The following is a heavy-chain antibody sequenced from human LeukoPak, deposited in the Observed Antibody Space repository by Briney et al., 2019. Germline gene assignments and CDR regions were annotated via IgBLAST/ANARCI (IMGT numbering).Heavy chain of an antibody. Sequence: SETLSLTCAVYGGSFSGYYWSWIRQPPGKGLEWIGEINHSGSTNYNPSLKGRVTISVDTSKNQFSLKLSSVTAADTAVYYCARHGLRSGTRITMVRGVIRHNWFDPWGQGTLVTVSS. CDR1: GGSFSGYY. J-gene: IGHJ5*02. CDR3: ARHGLRSGTRITMVRGVIRHNWFDP. CDR2: INHSGST. V-gene: IGHV4-34*01. D-gene: IGHD3-10*01.